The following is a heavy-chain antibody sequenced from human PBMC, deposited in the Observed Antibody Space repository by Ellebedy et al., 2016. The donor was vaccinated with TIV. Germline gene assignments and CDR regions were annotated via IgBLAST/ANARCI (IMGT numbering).Heavy chain of an antibody. Sequence: MPGGSLRLSCTVSGASISDYYWSWIRQPPGKGLEWIGEINHSGGTNYNPSLKSRVTISADTSNNQFSLNLSSVTAADTAVYYCASQGAYDFWGQGTLVTVSS. J-gene: IGHJ4*02. D-gene: IGHD5-12*01. CDR2: INHSGGT. V-gene: IGHV4-34*01. CDR1: GASISDYY. CDR3: ASQGAYDF.